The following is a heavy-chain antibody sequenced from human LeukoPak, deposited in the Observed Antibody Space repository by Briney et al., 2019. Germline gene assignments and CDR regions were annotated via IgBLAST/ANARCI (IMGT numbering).Heavy chain of an antibody. D-gene: IGHD6-19*01. CDR3: AKDLRWYSSGRWGVY. CDR2: ISGSGGST. V-gene: IGHV3-23*01. Sequence: GGSLRLSCAASGFTFSSYAMSWVRQAPGQGLEWVSAISGSGGSTYYADSVKGRFTISRDNSKNTLYLQMNSLRAEDTAVYYCAKDLRWYSSGRWGVYWGQGTLVTVSS. J-gene: IGHJ4*02. CDR1: GFTFSSYA.